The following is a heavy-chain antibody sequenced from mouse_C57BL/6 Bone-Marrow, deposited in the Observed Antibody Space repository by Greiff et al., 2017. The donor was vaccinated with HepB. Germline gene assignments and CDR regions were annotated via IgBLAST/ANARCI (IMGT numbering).Heavy chain of an antibody. D-gene: IGHD2-4*01. CDR1: GFTFSDYG. V-gene: IGHV5-17*01. CDR2: ISSGSSTI. Sequence: VQLQQSGGGLVKPGGSLKLSCAASGFTFSDYGMHWVRQAPEKGLEWVAYISSGSSTIYYADTVKGRSTISRDNAKNTLFLQMTSLRSEDTAMYYCARTIYYDYPYAMDYWGQGTSVTVSS. CDR3: ARTIYYDYPYAMDY. J-gene: IGHJ4*01.